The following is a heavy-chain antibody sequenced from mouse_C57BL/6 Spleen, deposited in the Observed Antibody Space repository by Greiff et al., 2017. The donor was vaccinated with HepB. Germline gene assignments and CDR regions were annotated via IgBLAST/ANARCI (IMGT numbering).Heavy chain of an antibody. V-gene: IGHV5-4*03. CDR1: GFTFSSYA. CDR3: ARGYGYDGWFAY. D-gene: IGHD2-2*01. CDR2: ISDGGSYT. J-gene: IGHJ3*01. Sequence: EVKLMESGGGLVKPGGSLKLSCAASGFTFSSYAMSWVRQTPEKRLEWVATISDGGSYTYYPDNVKGRFTISRDNAKNNLYLQMSHLKSEDTAMYYCARGYGYDGWFAYWGQGTLVTVSA.